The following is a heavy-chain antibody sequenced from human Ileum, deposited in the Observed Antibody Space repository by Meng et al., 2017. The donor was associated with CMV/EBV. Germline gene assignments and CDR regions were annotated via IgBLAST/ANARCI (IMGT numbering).Heavy chain of an antibody. V-gene: IGHV3-9*01. CDR1: RFTFDDHG. Sequence: SLKISCAASRFTFDDHGTHWVRQVPGKGLEWVSGIIWNSDHTGYADSVKGRFTISRDNAKNSLYLEMNSLRAEDTALYYCVKDLQPGGADVWGQGTTVTVSS. CDR2: IIWNSDHT. J-gene: IGHJ6*02. CDR3: VKDLQPGGADV. D-gene: IGHD1-14*01.